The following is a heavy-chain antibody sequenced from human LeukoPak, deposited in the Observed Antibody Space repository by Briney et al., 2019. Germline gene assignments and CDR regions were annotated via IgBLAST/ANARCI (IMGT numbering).Heavy chain of an antibody. CDR3: ARERYSSGWYY. Sequence: ASVKVSCKASGGTFSSYAISWVRQAPGQGLEWMGIINPSGGSTSYAQKFRGRVTMTRDTSTSTVYMELSSLRSEDTAVYYCARERYSSGWYYWGQGTLVTVSS. V-gene: IGHV1-46*01. CDR2: INPSGGST. J-gene: IGHJ4*02. D-gene: IGHD6-19*01. CDR1: GGTFSSYA.